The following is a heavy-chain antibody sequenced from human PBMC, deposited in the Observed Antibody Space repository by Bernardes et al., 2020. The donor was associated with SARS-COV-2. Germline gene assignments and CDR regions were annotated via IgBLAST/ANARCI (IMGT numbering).Heavy chain of an antibody. Sequence: ASVKVSCKVSGYTLTDLSMHWVRQAPGKGLEWMGGFDPEDGETIYAQKFQGRVTMTEDTSTDTAYMELSSLRSEDTAVSYCATAPSIVVGGWFDPWGQGTLVTVSS. CDR1: GYTLTDLS. V-gene: IGHV1-24*01. D-gene: IGHD2-2*01. J-gene: IGHJ5*02. CDR2: FDPEDGET. CDR3: ATAPSIVVGGWFDP.